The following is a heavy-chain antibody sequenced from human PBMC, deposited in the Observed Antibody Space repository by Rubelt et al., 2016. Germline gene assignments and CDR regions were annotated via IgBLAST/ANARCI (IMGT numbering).Heavy chain of an antibody. V-gene: IGHV3-21*04. CDR3: AKEGVVVVAATVVEYFQH. CDR2: ISSSSSYI. Sequence: EVQLVESGGGLIQPGGSLRLSCAASGFTVSNNYMSWVRQAPGKGLVWVSSISSSSSYIYYADSVKGGLTMSRDNAKNSLYLQMNSLRAEDTAVYYGAKEGVVVVAATVVEYFQHWGQGTLVTVSS. J-gene: IGHJ1*01. CDR1: GFTVSNNY. D-gene: IGHD2-15*01.